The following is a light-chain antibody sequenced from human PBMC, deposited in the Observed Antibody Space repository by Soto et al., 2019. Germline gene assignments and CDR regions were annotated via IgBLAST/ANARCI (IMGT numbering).Light chain of an antibody. CDR1: QRISGS. J-gene: IGKJ2*01. V-gene: IGKV1-39*01. CDR2: GAS. CDR3: QQTYRSSYT. Sequence: DILMTQSPSSLSASVGDRVTITCRASQRISGSLNWYQQKPGKAPKLLIYGASTLHSGVPSRFSGSESGTDFTLVISSLQPEDFATYYCQQTYRSSYTFGQGTKVDIK.